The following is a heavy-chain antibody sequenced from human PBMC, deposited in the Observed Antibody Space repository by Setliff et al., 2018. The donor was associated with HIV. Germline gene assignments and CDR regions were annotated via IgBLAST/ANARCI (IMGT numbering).Heavy chain of an antibody. J-gene: IGHJ3*02. V-gene: IGHV1-8*01. CDR1: GYNFTSHD. CDR2: MNPKSGNT. CDR3: ARDPGYKSSWYGAFDI. D-gene: IGHD6-13*01. Sequence: ASVKVSWKASGYNFTSHDINWVRQAPGQGLEWMGWMNPKSGNTGYARKFQGRVTMTRKTSISTAYMELRSLRSDDTAVYYCARDPGYKSSWYGAFDIWGQGTMVTVSS.